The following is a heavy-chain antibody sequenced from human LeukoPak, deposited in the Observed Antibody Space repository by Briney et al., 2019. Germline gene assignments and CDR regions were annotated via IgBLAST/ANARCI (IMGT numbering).Heavy chain of an antibody. Sequence: GGSLRLSCAASGSTFTNYAMSWVRQAPGKGLEWVSTIYFSGGDTYSADSVKGRFTISRDNAKNTLYLQMNSLRAEDTAIYYCAKDQGEAVVPRRFDYWGQGTLVTVSS. D-gene: IGHD2-2*01. CDR2: IYFSGGDT. CDR3: AKDQGEAVVPRRFDY. CDR1: GSTFTNYA. V-gene: IGHV3-23*01. J-gene: IGHJ4*02.